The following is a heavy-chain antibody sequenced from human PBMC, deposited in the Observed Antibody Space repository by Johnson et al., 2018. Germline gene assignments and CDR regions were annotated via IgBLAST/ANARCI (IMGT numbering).Heavy chain of an antibody. V-gene: IGHV3-7*01. CDR1: GFTFSSYW. D-gene: IGHD2-15*01. CDR2: INQDGSEK. J-gene: IGHJ3*02. Sequence: VQLVESGGGLVQPGGSLRLSCAASGFTFSSYWMSWVRQAPGKGLELVANINQDGSEKYYVDSVKGRFTISRDNAKNSLYLQMNSQRAEDTAVYYCANRYCSGGSCYSGLDAFDIWGQGTMVTVSS. CDR3: ANRYCSGGSCYSGLDAFDI.